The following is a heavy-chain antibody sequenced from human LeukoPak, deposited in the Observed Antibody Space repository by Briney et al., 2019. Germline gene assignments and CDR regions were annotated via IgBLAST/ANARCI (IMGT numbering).Heavy chain of an antibody. Sequence: GGSLRLSCAASGFTVSNNYMSWVRQAPGKGLEWVSVIYTGGTTHHADSVKGRFTISRDNSKNTLYLQMNSLRVEDTAMYHCARGRESTNYYVDWGQGTLVTVSS. V-gene: IGHV3-66*01. CDR2: IYTGGTT. J-gene: IGHJ4*02. D-gene: IGHD3-10*02. CDR3: ARGRESTNYYVD. CDR1: GFTVSNNY.